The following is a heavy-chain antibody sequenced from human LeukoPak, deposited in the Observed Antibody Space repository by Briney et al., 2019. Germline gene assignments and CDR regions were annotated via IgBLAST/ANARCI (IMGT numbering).Heavy chain of an antibody. D-gene: IGHD2-15*01. CDR1: GYIFTDYY. J-gene: IGHJ4*02. CDR2: INPKSVGA. V-gene: IGHV1-2*02. CDR3: AREAGGSNSFDY. Sequence: ASVKVSCKDSGYIFTDYYVHWVRQTPGQGLEWMGWINPKSVGAIYAQTLQGSGTLSRDTFITTACMELSRLTADDTAIYYCAREAGGSNSFDYWGQETLVTVSS.